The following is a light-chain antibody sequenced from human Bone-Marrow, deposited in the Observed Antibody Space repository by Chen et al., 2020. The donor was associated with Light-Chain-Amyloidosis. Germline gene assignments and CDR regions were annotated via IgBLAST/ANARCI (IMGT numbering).Light chain of an antibody. CDR1: SGSIATNY. V-gene: IGLV6-57*01. CDR2: EDD. J-gene: IGLJ3*02. CDR3: QSYQGSSQGV. Sequence: NFMLTQPHSVSESPGKTVIISCTRSSGSIATNYVQWYQQRPCSSPTTVIYEDDQRPSGVPDRFSGSIDRSSNSASLTISGLKPEDEADYYCQSYQGSSQGVFGGGTKLTVL.